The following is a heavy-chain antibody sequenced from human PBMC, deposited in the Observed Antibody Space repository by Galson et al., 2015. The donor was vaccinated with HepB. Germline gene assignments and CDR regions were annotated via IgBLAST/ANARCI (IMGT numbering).Heavy chain of an antibody. V-gene: IGHV3-15*01. CDR1: GFTFSNAW. D-gene: IGHD4-17*01. CDR3: TTDAFSTVTTSAI. J-gene: IGHJ4*02. Sequence: SLRLSCAASGFTFSNAWMSWVRQAPGKGLEWVGRIKSKTDGGTTDYAAPVKGRFTISRDDSKNTLYLQMNSLKTEDTAVYYCTTDAFSTVTTSAIWGQGTLVTVSS. CDR2: IKSKTDGGTT.